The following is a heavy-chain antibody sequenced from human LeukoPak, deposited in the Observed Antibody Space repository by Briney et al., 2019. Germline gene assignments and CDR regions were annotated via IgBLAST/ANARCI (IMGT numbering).Heavy chain of an antibody. J-gene: IGHJ4*02. CDR1: GYTFTSYD. D-gene: IGHD1-26*01. CDR3: AREWELPDYFDY. CDR2: MNPNSGNT. Sequence: ASVKVSCKASGYTFTSYDINWVRQATGQGLEWMGWMNPNSGNTGYAQKFQGRVTITRNTSISTAYMELSSLRSEDTAVYYCAREWELPDYFDYWGQGTLVTVSS. V-gene: IGHV1-8*03.